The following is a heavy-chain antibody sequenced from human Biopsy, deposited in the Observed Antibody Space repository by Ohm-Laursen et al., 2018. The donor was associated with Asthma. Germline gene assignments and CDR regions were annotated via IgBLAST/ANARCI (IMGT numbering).Heavy chain of an antibody. V-gene: IGHV1-69*01. CDR3: ARKAGSCISRTCYSLDF. CDR1: GGTFNTYV. D-gene: IGHD2-2*01. Sequence: SSVKVSCKSLGGTFNTYVIGWVRQAPGPGLEWMGGINSVFGTTTYPQKLQDRVTITADDSTSTVYMELSSLRSEDTAVYYCARKAGSCISRTCYSLDFWGQGTLVTVSS. CDR2: INSVFGTT. J-gene: IGHJ4*02.